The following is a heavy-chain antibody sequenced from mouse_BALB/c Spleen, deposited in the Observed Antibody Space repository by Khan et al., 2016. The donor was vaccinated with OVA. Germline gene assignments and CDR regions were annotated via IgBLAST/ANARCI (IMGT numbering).Heavy chain of an antibody. CDR3: ARAYYANYREAMDY. Sequence: VKLEESGPGPVAPSQSLSITCTVSGFSLTGYGVNWVRQPPGKGLEWLGMVWGDGSTDYNSALKSRLSISKDNSKSQVFSKTTSLQTDDKARYYCARAYYANYREAMDYWGQGTSVTVSS. CDR1: GFSLTGYG. CDR2: VWGDGST. D-gene: IGHD2-10*01. V-gene: IGHV2-6-7*01. J-gene: IGHJ4*01.